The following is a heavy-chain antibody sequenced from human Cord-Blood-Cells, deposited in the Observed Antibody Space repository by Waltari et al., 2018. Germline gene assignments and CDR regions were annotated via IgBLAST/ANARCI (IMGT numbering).Heavy chain of an antibody. V-gene: IGHV4-34*01. Sequence: QVQLQQWGAGLLKPSETLSLTCAVYGGSFSGYYWSWIRQPPGKGLEWIGEINHSGSTNHNPSLKSRVTISVDTSKNQFSLKLSSVTAADTAVYYCARGLGFGELFFDYWGQGTLVTVSS. J-gene: IGHJ4*02. D-gene: IGHD3-10*01. CDR1: GGSFSGYY. CDR2: INHSGST. CDR3: ARGLGFGELFFDY.